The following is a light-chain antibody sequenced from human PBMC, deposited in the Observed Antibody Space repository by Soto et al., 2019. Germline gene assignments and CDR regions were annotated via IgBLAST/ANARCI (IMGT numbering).Light chain of an antibody. V-gene: IGKV1-39*01. Sequence: DIQMTQSPSSLSASVGDRVTSTCRASQSISSYLNWYQQKPGQAPKLLIYAASSLQSAGPSRFSGSGSGSYFTHTISSRQPEDYATYYCQQSYSTPAFGPGNKVDIK. J-gene: IGKJ3*01. CDR1: QSISSY. CDR3: QQSYSTPA. CDR2: AAS.